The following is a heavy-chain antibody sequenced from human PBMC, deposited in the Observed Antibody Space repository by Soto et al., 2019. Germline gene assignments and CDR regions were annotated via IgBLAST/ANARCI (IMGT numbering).Heavy chain of an antibody. CDR2: ISAYNGNT. V-gene: IGHV1-18*01. J-gene: IGHJ6*02. Sequence: GASVKVSCKASGYTFTSYGISWVRQAPGQGLEWMGWISAYNGNTNYAQKLQGRVTMTTDTSTSTAYMELRSLRSDDTAVYYCARDVAGGVSDIVVVPAAMLGYYYYGMDVWGQGTTVTSP. D-gene: IGHD2-2*01. CDR1: GYTFTSYG. CDR3: ARDVAGGVSDIVVVPAAMLGYYYYGMDV.